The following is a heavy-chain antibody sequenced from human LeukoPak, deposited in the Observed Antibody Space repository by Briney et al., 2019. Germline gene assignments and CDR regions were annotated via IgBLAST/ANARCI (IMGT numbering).Heavy chain of an antibody. J-gene: IGHJ3*02. CDR2: INANNDGS. Sequence: GASVKVSCKASGYTFTSYGISWVRQAPGQGLKWMGWINANNDGSVYAQKFQGRVTMTRDTSINTAYMELSRLRSDDTAVYYCARKRGVGVDTNAFDMWGQGTMVTVSS. V-gene: IGHV1-2*02. CDR1: GYTFTSYG. CDR3: ARKRGVGVDTNAFDM. D-gene: IGHD3-3*01.